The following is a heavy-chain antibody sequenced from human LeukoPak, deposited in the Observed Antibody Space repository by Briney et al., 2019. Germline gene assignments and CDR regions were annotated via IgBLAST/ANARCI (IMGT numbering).Heavy chain of an antibody. V-gene: IGHV4-34*09. D-gene: IGHD3-22*01. CDR2: INHSGST. CDR1: GGSFSGYY. J-gene: IGHJ4*02. CDR3: XXXXYDSSGYPGEFDY. Sequence: PSETLSLTCAVYGGSFSGYYWSWIRQPPGKGLEWIGEINHSGSTYYNPSLKSRVTISVDTSKNQFSLKLSSVTAADTAVYYCXXXXYDSSGYPGEFDYWGQGTLVTVSS.